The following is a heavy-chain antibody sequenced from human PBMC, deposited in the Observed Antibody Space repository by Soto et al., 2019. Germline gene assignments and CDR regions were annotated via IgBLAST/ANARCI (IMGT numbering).Heavy chain of an antibody. CDR1: GFTFSSYA. D-gene: IGHD6-6*01. V-gene: IGHV3-23*01. Sequence: EVQLLESGGGLVQPGGSLRLSCAASGFTFSSYAMSWVRQAPGKGLEWVSAISGSGGNTYYADSVKGRFTISRDKSKNTLYLQMNSLTAEDTAVYYCAKSLVARPYDYWGQGTLVTVSS. CDR3: AKSLVARPYDY. J-gene: IGHJ4*02. CDR2: ISGSGGNT.